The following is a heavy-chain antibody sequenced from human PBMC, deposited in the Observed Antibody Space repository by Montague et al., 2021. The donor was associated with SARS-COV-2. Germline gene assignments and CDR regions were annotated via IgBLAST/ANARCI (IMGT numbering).Heavy chain of an antibody. CDR3: ARDKAEYIVVVPAVPLAYGMDV. V-gene: IGHV4-39*07. CDR2: NYYSGST. D-gene: IGHD2-2*01. Sequence: SETLSLTCTVSGGSISSSSHYWGWIRQPPGKGLEWIGSNYYSGSTYYNPSLKSRVTISVDTSKNQFSLKLSTVTAADTAVYYCARDKAEYIVVVPAVPLAYGMDVWGQGTTVTVSS. J-gene: IGHJ6*02. CDR1: GGSISSSSHY.